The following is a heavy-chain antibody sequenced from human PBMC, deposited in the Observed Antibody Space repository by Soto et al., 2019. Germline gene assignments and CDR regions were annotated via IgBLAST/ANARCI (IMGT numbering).Heavy chain of an antibody. CDR3: ASPYGSWSYSTPDFDY. D-gene: IGHD3-10*01. Sequence: EVQLVESGGGLVQPGGSLRLSCAASGFTFSSYWMHWVRQAPGKGLVWVSYIKSDGSSTSYADSVKGRFTISRDNAKNMLYLQMNSLRAEDTAVYYCASPYGSWSYSTPDFDYWGQETLVTV. J-gene: IGHJ4*02. CDR2: IKSDGSST. CDR1: GFTFSSYW. V-gene: IGHV3-74*01.